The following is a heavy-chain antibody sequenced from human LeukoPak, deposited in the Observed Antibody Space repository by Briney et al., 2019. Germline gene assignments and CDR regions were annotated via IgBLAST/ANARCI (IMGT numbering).Heavy chain of an antibody. J-gene: IGHJ6*03. V-gene: IGHV3-23*01. D-gene: IGHD4-11*01. CDR1: GFTFSSYA. CDR2: ISGSGGTT. CDR3: AKDGMTTVEDYYYYFYMDV. Sequence: GGSLRLSCAASGFTFSSYAMSWVRQAPGKGLEWVSTISGSGGTTYSADSVKGRFTISRDNSKNTLYLQMNSLRAEDTAVYYCAKDGMTTVEDYYYYFYMDVWGKGTTVTVSS.